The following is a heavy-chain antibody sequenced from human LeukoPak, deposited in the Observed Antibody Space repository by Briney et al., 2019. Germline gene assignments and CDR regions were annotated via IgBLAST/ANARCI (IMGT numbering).Heavy chain of an antibody. CDR2: MNPNSGNT. Sequence: ASVKVSCKASGYTFTSYDINWVRQATGQGLEWMGWMNPNSGNTGYAQKFQGRVTITRDTSASTAYMELSSLRSEDTAVYYCARDDEIAAALNWGQGTLVTVSS. CDR3: ARDDEIAAALN. V-gene: IGHV1-8*01. J-gene: IGHJ4*02. D-gene: IGHD6-13*01. CDR1: GYTFTSYD.